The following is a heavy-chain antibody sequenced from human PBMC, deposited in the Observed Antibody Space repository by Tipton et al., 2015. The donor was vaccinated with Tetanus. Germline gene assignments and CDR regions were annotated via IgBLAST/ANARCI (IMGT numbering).Heavy chain of an antibody. Sequence: LRLSCTIYGGSFSGYYCSWIRQPPGRGLEWIGEIHPSGSTAYNPSLQSRVSMSVDTSKKQFSLRLNSVAAADTAIYYCARTAIFGVITYRAFDLWGLGTMVTVSS. V-gene: IGHV4-34*01. CDR2: IHPSGST. CDR3: ARTAIFGVITYRAFDL. D-gene: IGHD3-3*01. CDR1: GGSFSGYY. J-gene: IGHJ3*01.